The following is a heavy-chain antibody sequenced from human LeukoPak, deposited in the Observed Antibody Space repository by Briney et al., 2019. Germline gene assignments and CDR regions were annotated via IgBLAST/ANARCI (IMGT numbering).Heavy chain of an antibody. CDR2: ISAYNGNT. V-gene: IGHV1-18*04. CDR1: GYTFTGYY. D-gene: IGHD1-14*01. Sequence: ASVKVSCKASGYTFTGYYMHWVRQAPGQGLEWMGWISAYNGNTNYAQKLQGRVTMTTDTSTSTAYMELRSLRSDDTAVYYCARNSPRIPFDPWGQGTLVTVSS. J-gene: IGHJ5*02. CDR3: ARNSPRIPFDP.